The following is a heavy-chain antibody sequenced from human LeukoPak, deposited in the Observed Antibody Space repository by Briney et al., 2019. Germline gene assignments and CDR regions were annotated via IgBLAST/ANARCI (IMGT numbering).Heavy chain of an antibody. Sequence: ASVKVSCKASGYTLTSYGITWVRQAPGQGLEWMGWISAYNGDTNYAQKLQGRVTMTTDTSTSTAYMELRSLRSDDTAVYYCARKGITTGTTPGYYFYYMDVWGKGTTVTVSS. CDR3: ARKGITTGTTPGYYFYYMDV. J-gene: IGHJ6*03. D-gene: IGHD1-1*01. V-gene: IGHV1-18*01. CDR1: GYTLTSYG. CDR2: ISAYNGDT.